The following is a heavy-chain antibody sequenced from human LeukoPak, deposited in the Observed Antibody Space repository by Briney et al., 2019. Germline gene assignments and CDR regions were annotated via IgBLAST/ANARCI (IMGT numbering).Heavy chain of an antibody. D-gene: IGHD1-26*01. CDR2: IGASGGSR. CDR3: AKGDTTWELPHDY. J-gene: IGHJ4*02. V-gene: IGHV3-23*01. CDR1: GFTFSSYG. Sequence: GGSLRLSCAASGFTFSSYGMSWVRQAPGKGLEWVSAIGASGGSRTYGDSVKGRFTISRDNSKNTVYLQMNSLRAEDTAVYYCAKGDTTWELPHDYWGQGTLVTVSS.